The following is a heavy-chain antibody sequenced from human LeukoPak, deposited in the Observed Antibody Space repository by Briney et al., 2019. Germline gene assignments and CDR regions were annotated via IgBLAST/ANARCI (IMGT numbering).Heavy chain of an antibody. CDR3: ARHGWHAWYFDL. J-gene: IGHJ2*01. CDR1: GGSFSGYY. CDR2: INHSGST. V-gene: IGHV4-34*01. D-gene: IGHD6-19*01. Sequence: SETLSLTCAVYGGSFSGYYWSWIRQPPGKGLEWIGEINHSGSTNYNPSLKSRVTISVDTSKNQFSLKLSSVTAADTAVYYCARHGWHAWYFDLWGRGTLVTVS.